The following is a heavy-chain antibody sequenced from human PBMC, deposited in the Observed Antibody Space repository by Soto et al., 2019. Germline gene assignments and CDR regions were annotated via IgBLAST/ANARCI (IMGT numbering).Heavy chain of an antibody. CDR1: GCSISSSSYY. Sequence: PSETLSLTCTVSGCSISSSSYYWGWIRQPPGKGLEWIGSIYYSGSTYYNPSLKSRVTKSVDTSKNQFSLKLSSVTDADTAVYYCATNYYGSGSSRMDVWGKGTTVTVSA. CDR3: ATNYYGSGSSRMDV. CDR2: IYYSGST. D-gene: IGHD3-10*01. V-gene: IGHV4-39*01. J-gene: IGHJ6*04.